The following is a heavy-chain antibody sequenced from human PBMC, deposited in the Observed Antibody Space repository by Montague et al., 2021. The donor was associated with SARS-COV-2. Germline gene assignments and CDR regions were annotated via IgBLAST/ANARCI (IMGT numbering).Heavy chain of an antibody. D-gene: IGHD6-13*01. CDR2: INHSGST. J-gene: IGHJ4*02. V-gene: IGHV4-34*01. Sequence: SETLSLTCAVYGGSFSGYYWSWIRQPPGKGLEWIGEINHSGSTNYNPSLKSRVTISVDTSKNQFSLKLSSVTAADTAVYYCARFPSSSWYRGFDYWGQGILVTVSS. CDR1: GGSFSGYY. CDR3: ARFPSSSWYRGFDY.